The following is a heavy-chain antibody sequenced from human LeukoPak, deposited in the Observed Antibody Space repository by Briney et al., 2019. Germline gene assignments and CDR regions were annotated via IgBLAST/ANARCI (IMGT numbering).Heavy chain of an antibody. J-gene: IGHJ5*02. Sequence: GGSLRLSCAASGFTFSDYYMSWIRQAPGKGLEWVSYISSTSSYINYADSVKGRFTISRDNSENTLYLQMNTLRAEDTAIYYCARVYGSGSWFEYENNWFDPWGQGTLVTVSS. D-gene: IGHD3-10*01. CDR1: GFTFSDYY. CDR2: ISSTSSYI. CDR3: ARVYGSGSWFEYENNWFDP. V-gene: IGHV3-11*05.